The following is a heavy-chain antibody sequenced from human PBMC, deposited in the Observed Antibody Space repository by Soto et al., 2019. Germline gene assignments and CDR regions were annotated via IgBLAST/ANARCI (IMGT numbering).Heavy chain of an antibody. CDR3: ARLKRATDWYFDL. J-gene: IGHJ2*01. V-gene: IGHV4-39*01. CDR1: GGSISSSSYY. Sequence: SETLSLTCTVSGGSISSSSYYWGWIRQPPGKGLEWIGSIYYSGSTYYNPSLKSRVTISVDTSKNQFSLKLSSVTAADTAVYYCARLKRATDWYFDLWGRGTLVTVSS. CDR2: IYYSGST.